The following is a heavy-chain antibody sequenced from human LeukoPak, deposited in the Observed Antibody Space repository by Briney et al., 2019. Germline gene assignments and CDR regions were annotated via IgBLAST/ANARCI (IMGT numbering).Heavy chain of an antibody. J-gene: IGHJ4*02. D-gene: IGHD2-2*01. V-gene: IGHV1-2*02. CDR3: ARVKKLMPEFEF. CDR2: INPNSGAT. CDR1: GYTFIDYY. Sequence: ASVKVSCKSSGYTFIDYYIHWVRQTPGQGLEWMGWINPNSGATKYAQKFQGRVSMTRDTSINTAYMDLTNLRSDDTAIFYCARVKKLMPEFEFWGQGTLVTVSS.